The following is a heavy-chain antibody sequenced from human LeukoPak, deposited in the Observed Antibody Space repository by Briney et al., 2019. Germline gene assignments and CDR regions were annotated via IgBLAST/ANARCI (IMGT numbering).Heavy chain of an antibody. CDR1: GFTFSNYW. V-gene: IGHV3-74*01. Sequence: PGGSLRLSCAASGFTFSNYWMYWVRQAPGKGLVWISHIKNDGSDPIYADSVKGRFTVSRDNAKNSLYLQMNSLRAGDTAVYYCARDHLWSRDYWGQGTLVTASS. D-gene: IGHD1-26*01. J-gene: IGHJ4*02. CDR3: ARDHLWSRDY. CDR2: IKNDGSDP.